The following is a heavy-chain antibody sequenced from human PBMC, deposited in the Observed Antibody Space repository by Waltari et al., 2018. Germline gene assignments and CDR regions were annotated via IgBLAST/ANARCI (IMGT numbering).Heavy chain of an antibody. CDR1: GYTFTKYS. V-gene: IGHV1-3*01. CDR3: AKTQYDFWSAYFDY. D-gene: IGHD3-3*01. J-gene: IGHJ4*02. CDR2: IHGGNGNT. Sequence: QVYLVQSGAEVKKPGASVKVSCKASGYTFTKYSMHWVGQAPGQGIEWMGWIHGGNGNTKYSKKFQDRLTISKDTSATTVYMELSSLTSEDTAVYYCAKTQYDFWSAYFDYWGQGTLVTVSS.